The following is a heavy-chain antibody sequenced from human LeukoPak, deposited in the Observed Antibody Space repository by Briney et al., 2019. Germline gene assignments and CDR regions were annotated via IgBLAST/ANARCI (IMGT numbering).Heavy chain of an antibody. V-gene: IGHV4-59*08. CDR3: AIATVAAAGNFDY. Sequence: SGTLSVTCTVSRGFISSYYWSWIRPPPGRGLEGIGYIFYRGSTNYNPSLKSRVTISVDTSKNPFSLKMSSVTAADTAVYYCAIATVAAAGNFDYWGQGTLVTVSS. CDR1: RGFISSYY. D-gene: IGHD6-19*01. J-gene: IGHJ4*02. CDR2: IFYRGST.